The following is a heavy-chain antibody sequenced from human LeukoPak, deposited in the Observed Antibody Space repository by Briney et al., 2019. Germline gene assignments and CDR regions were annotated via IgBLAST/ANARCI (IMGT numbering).Heavy chain of an antibody. Sequence: SETLSLTCTVSGGSISSYYWSWIRQPPGKGLEWIGYIYYSGSTNYNPSLKSRVTISVDTSKNQFSLKLSSVTAADTAVYYCASSQMYGSGSYYNYWGQGTLVTVSS. CDR3: ASSQMYGSGSYYNY. CDR2: IYYSGST. J-gene: IGHJ4*02. V-gene: IGHV4-59*01. CDR1: GGSISSYY. D-gene: IGHD3-10*01.